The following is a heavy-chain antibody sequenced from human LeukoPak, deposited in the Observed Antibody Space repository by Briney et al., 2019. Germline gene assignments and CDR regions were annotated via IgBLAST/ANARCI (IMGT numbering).Heavy chain of an antibody. D-gene: IGHD3-3*01. CDR2: IIPIFGTA. CDR3: ARAYRRYDFWGGYYTGSYYYYYMDV. V-gene: IGHV1-69*05. Sequence: SVKVSCKASGGTFSSYAISWVRQAPGQGLEWMGGIIPIFGTANYAQKFQGRVTITTDESTSTAYMELSSLRSEDTAVYYCARAYRRYDFWGGYYTGSYYYYYMDVWGKGTTVTVSS. J-gene: IGHJ6*03. CDR1: GGTFSSYA.